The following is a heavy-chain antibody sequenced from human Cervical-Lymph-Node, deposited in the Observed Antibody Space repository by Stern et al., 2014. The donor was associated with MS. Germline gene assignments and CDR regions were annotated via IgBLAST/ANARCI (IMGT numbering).Heavy chain of an antibody. Sequence: QVQLVQSGAEVKKPGASVKVSCKTAGYNFTDYGIIWVRQAPGQRLERMGWINTGNGNRRYSQNIQGRVTITRDTSASTAYMELSSLRSEDTAVYYCARTGTVVTSGYYYGMDVWGQGTTVTVSS. J-gene: IGHJ6*02. V-gene: IGHV1-3*04. CDR3: ARTGTVVTSGYYYGMDV. CDR1: GYNFTDYG. CDR2: INTGNGNR. D-gene: IGHD4-23*01.